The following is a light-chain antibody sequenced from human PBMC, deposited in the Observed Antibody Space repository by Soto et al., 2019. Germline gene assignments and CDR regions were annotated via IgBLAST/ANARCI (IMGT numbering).Light chain of an antibody. V-gene: IGKV3-20*01. CDR2: GAS. J-gene: IGKJ3*01. Sequence: EIVLTQSPGTLSLSPGERATLSCSASQSVSSSYLACYQQKPGQAPRLLNYGASSRTTGIPGRFSGSGSGTDCTLTISRLEPEDFAEYYCQQYGSPITFGPGPKVDIK. CDR1: QSVSSSY. CDR3: QQYGSPIT.